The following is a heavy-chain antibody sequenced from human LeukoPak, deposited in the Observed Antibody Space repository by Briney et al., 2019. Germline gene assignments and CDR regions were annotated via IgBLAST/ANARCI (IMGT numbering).Heavy chain of an antibody. D-gene: IGHD6-13*01. CDR2: VYSDDSA. V-gene: IGHV3-53*01. J-gene: IGHJ4*02. CDR1: GFTVSDSY. Sequence: TGGSLRLSCAASGFTVSDSYMSWVRQAPGKGLERLSVVYSDDSAYYADSVMGRFTISRDNSKNTMYLQMNSLRAEDTALYYCTRDRGAASGYWGQGTLVTVSS. CDR3: TRDRGAASGY.